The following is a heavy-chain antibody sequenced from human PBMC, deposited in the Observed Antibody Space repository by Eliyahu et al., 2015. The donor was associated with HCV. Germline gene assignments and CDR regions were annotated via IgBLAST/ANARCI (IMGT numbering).Heavy chain of an antibody. CDR3: ARDPDYGDYVRGGVLAFDI. CDR1: GGSISSSSYY. CDR2: IYYSGST. Sequence: QLQLQESGPGLVKPSETLSLTCTASGGSISSSSYYWGWIRQPPGKGLEWIGSIYYSGSTYYNPSLKSRVTISVDTSKNQFSLKLSSVTAADTAVYYCARDPDYGDYVRGGVLAFDIWGQGTMVTVSS. V-gene: IGHV4-39*07. D-gene: IGHD4-17*01. J-gene: IGHJ3*02.